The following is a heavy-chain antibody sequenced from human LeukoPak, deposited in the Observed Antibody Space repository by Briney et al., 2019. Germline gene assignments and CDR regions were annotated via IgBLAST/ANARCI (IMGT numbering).Heavy chain of an antibody. CDR3: AKRGLVGSYFDY. CDR2: INWNGGST. CDR1: GFTFDDYG. V-gene: IGHV3-20*04. Sequence: GGSLRLSCAASGFTFDDYGMSWVRQAPGKGLEWVSGINWNGGSTGYADSVKGRFTISRDNAKNSLYLQMNSLRAEDTAIYFCAKRGLVGSYFDYWGQGTLVTVSS. D-gene: IGHD1-26*01. J-gene: IGHJ4*02.